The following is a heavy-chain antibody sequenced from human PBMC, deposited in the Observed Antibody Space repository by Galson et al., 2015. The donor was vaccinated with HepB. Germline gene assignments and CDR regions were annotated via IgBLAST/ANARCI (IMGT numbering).Heavy chain of an antibody. CDR1: GFIFSSSW. Sequence: SLRLSCAASGFIFSSSWMHWVRQAPGEGLVWVSRINRDGSTIYYADSVKGRFTISRDNAKNSLYLQMNSLRAEDTAVYYCAREDPYYDSSGYLVVGVDYWGQGTLVTVSS. J-gene: IGHJ4*02. CDR2: INRDGSTI. D-gene: IGHD3-22*01. CDR3: AREDPYYDSSGYLVVGVDY. V-gene: IGHV3-74*01.